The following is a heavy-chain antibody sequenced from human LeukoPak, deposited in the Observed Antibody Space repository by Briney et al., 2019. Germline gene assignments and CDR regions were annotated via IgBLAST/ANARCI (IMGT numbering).Heavy chain of an antibody. CDR2: ITSSGGST. Sequence: HTGGSLRLSCAASGFTFSSYALHWVRQAPGKGLEYVSAITSSGGSTFYADSVKGRFTISRDNSKNTLYLQKGSLRVEDTAVYYCTRVISYGSGTYYNDYWGQGTLVTVSS. CDR3: TRVISYGSGTYYNDY. J-gene: IGHJ4*02. CDR1: GFTFSSYA. D-gene: IGHD3-10*01. V-gene: IGHV3-64*02.